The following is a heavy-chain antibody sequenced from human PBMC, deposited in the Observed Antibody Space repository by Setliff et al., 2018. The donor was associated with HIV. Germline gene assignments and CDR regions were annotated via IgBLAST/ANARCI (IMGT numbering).Heavy chain of an antibody. J-gene: IGHJ5*01. D-gene: IGHD3-3*01. CDR2: IYPGDSHT. CDR3: ARQPTDTSGYNNWFDS. CDR1: GYYFTTFW. Sequence: PGESLKISCKGSGYYFTTFWIAWVRQMPGKGLEWMGFIYPGDSHTTYSPSFQGQVTMSADKSINTAYLQWNSLKASDTAMYYCARQPTDTSGYNNWFDSWGQGTLVTVSS. V-gene: IGHV5-51*01.